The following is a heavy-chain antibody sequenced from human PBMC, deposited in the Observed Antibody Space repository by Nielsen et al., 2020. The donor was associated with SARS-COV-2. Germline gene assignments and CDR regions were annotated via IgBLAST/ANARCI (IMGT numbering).Heavy chain of an antibody. Sequence: GESLKISCAASGFTFSSYGMHWVRQAPGKGLEWVAVISYDGSNKYYADSAKGRFTISRDNSKNTLYLQMNSLRAEDTAVYYCAKSRGGSYLDAFDIWGQGTMVTVSS. CDR3: AKSRGGSYLDAFDI. D-gene: IGHD1-26*01. CDR1: GFTFSSYG. V-gene: IGHV3-30*18. J-gene: IGHJ3*02. CDR2: ISYDGSNK.